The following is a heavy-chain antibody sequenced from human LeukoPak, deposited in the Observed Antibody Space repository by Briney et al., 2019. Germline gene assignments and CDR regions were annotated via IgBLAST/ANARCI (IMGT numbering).Heavy chain of an antibody. Sequence: ASVKVSCKASGYTFTSYDINWVRPATGQGLEWMGWMNPNSGNTGYAQKFQGRVTMTRNTSISTAYMELSSLRSEDTAVYYCAREHDMTTEDAFDIWGQGTMVTVSS. V-gene: IGHV1-8*01. CDR3: AREHDMTTEDAFDI. J-gene: IGHJ3*02. CDR2: MNPNSGNT. D-gene: IGHD3-9*01. CDR1: GYTFTSYD.